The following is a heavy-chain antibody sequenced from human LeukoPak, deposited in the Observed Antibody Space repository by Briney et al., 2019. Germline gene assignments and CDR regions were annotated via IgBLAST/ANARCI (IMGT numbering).Heavy chain of an antibody. CDR1: GFTFSSYS. Sequence: HPGGSLRLSCAASGFTFSSYSMNWVRQAPGKGLEWVSYISSSSSTIYYADSVKGRFIISRDNAKNSLYLQMNSLRAEDTAVYYCARDEEGGLVGATTLSSYWGQGTLVTVSS. D-gene: IGHD1-26*01. CDR2: ISSSSSTI. J-gene: IGHJ4*02. CDR3: ARDEEGGLVGATTLSSY. V-gene: IGHV3-48*01.